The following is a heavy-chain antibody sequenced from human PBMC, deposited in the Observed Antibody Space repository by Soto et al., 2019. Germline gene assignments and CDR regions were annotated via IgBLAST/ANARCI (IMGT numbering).Heavy chain of an antibody. CDR1: GYTFTRYT. CDR3: ASPRPYSRGIAAAYSGMDV. Sequence: ASVKVSCKASGYTFTRYTMNWVRQAPGQRLEWMGWINPDNGNTKSSQKFQDRVIITRDTSASTAYMDLSSLRSEDTAVYYCASPRPYSRGIAAAYSGMDVWGQGTTVTVSS. CDR2: INPDNGNT. J-gene: IGHJ6*02. D-gene: IGHD6-13*01. V-gene: IGHV1-3*01.